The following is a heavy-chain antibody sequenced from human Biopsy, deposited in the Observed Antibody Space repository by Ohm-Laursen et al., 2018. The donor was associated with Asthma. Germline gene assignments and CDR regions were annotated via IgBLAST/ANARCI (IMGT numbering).Heavy chain of an antibody. CDR2: VYYSGST. CDR3: ARGVDRVTGLLDHLDS. Sequence: SDTLSLTCTVSGGSINNFYWSWIRQPPGKGLESIGHVYYSGSTNYNPSLKSRVTISIDASKNHFSLKLTSVTAADTAVYYCARGVDRVTGLLDHLDSWGQGTLVTVSS. V-gene: IGHV4-59*07. CDR1: GGSINNFY. D-gene: IGHD2-21*02. J-gene: IGHJ4*02.